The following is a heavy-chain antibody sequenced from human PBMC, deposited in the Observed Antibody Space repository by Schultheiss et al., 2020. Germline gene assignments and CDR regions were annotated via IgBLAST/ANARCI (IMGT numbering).Heavy chain of an antibody. D-gene: IGHD1-1*01. CDR1: GFTFSSYS. V-gene: IGHV3-48*01. Sequence: GGSLRLSCAASGFTFSSYSMNWVRQAPGKGLEWVSYISSSSSTIYYADSVKGRFTISRDNAKNSLYLQMNSLRAEDTAVYYCATQLDLEWNDKLLRRGMDVWGQGTTVTVSS. J-gene: IGHJ6*02. CDR2: ISSSSSTI. CDR3: ATQLDLEWNDKLLRRGMDV.